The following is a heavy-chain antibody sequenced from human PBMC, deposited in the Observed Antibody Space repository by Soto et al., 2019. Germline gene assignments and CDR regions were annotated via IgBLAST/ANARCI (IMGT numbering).Heavy chain of an antibody. D-gene: IGHD2-15*01. J-gene: IGHJ3*02. Sequence: SETLSLTCTVSGGSISSGDYYWSWIRQPPGKGLEWIGYIYYSGSTYYNPSLKSRVTISVDTSKNQFSLKLSSVTAADTAVYYCARGARYCSGGSCYDDAFDIWGQGTMVTVS. CDR2: IYYSGST. CDR1: GGSISSGDYY. V-gene: IGHV4-30-4*01. CDR3: ARGARYCSGGSCYDDAFDI.